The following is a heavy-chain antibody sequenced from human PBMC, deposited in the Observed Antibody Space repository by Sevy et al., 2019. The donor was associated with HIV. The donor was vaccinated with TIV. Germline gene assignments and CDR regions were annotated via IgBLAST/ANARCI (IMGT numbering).Heavy chain of an antibody. CDR2: ISGSGGST. V-gene: IGHV3-23*01. CDR1: GFTFSSYA. D-gene: IGHD5-18*01. CDR3: AKDPTWIQGGDAFDI. J-gene: IGHJ3*02. Sequence: GGSLRLSCAASGFTFSSYAMSWVRQAPGKGLEWVSAISGSGGSTYDADSVKGRFTISRDNSKNTLYLQMNSLRAEDTAVYYCAKDPTWIQGGDAFDIWGQGTMVTVSS.